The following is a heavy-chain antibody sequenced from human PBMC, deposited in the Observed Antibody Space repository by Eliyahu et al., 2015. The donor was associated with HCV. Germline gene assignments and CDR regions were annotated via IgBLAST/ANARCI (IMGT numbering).Heavy chain of an antibody. CDR3: ARDLYLA. J-gene: IGHJ4*02. V-gene: IGHV3-48*02. Sequence: EVQLVESGXGLVQPGGSXXLSCAASGFTFSSYSMNWVRQAPGKGLEWVSYISTTSNTIYYADSVRGRFTISRDNAKNSLYLQMNSLRDEDTAVYYCARDLYLARGQGTLVTVSS. CDR1: GFTFSSYS. D-gene: IGHD2-15*01. CDR2: ISTTSNTI.